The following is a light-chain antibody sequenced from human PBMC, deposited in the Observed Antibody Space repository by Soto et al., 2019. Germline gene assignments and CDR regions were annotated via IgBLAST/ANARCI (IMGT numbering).Light chain of an antibody. J-gene: IGKJ4*01. CDR2: GAS. Sequence: VLTQSPGTLSLSPGDRATLSCRASLSVTSDYLAWYQQKPGQAPRLLISGASSRATGIPDRFSGSGSGTDFTLTLSRLEPEDFAVYYCQQYGSSPLTFGGGTKVEIK. CDR3: QQYGSSPLT. V-gene: IGKV3-20*01. CDR1: LSVTSDY.